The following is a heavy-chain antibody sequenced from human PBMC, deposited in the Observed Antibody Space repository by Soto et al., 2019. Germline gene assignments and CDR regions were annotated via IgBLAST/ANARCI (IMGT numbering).Heavy chain of an antibody. CDR3: ARDQVSERGSGSYYTTDLMDV. J-gene: IGHJ6*02. V-gene: IGHV4-59*12. Sequence: TSETLSLTCTVSGGSISSYYWSWIRQPPGKGLEWIGYIYYSGSTNYNPSLKSRVTISVDTSKNQFSLQLNSVTPEDTAVYYCARDQVSERGSGSYYTTDLMDVWGQGTTVTVSS. CDR2: IYYSGST. CDR1: GGSISSYY. D-gene: IGHD3-10*01.